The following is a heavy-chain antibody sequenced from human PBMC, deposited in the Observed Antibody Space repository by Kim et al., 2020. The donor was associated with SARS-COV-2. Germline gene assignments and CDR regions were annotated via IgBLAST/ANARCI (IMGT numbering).Heavy chain of an antibody. CDR2: INPSGGST. Sequence: ASVKVSCKASGYTFTSYYMHWVRQAPGQGLEWMGIINPSGGSTSYAQKFQGRVTMTRDTSTSTVYMELSSLRSEDTAVYYCARGDGCSGGSCYFLPRPDYWGQGTLVTVSS. J-gene: IGHJ4*02. CDR1: GYTFTSYY. CDR3: ARGDGCSGGSCYFLPRPDY. D-gene: IGHD2-15*01. V-gene: IGHV1-46*01.